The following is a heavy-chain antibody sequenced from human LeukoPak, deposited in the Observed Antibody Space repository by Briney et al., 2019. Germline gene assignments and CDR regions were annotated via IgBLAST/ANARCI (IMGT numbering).Heavy chain of an antibody. D-gene: IGHD2-21*01. Sequence: GGSLRLSCAASGFTFSSYAMSWVRQAPGKGLEWVAVISYDGSNKYYADSVKGRFTISRDNSKNTLYLQMNSLRAEDTAVYYCARGIVVVANDYWGQGTLVTVSS. CDR2: ISYDGSNK. CDR1: GFTFSSYA. V-gene: IGHV3-30-3*01. J-gene: IGHJ4*02. CDR3: ARGIVVVANDY.